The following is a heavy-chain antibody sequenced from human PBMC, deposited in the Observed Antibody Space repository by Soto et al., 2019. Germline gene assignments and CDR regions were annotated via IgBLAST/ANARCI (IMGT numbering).Heavy chain of an antibody. CDR1: GFSLTASGDG. V-gene: IGHV2-5*01. J-gene: IGHJ4*02. D-gene: IGHD2-2*01. CDR2: VYWNDDW. Sequence: QITLKESGPTLVKPTQTLTLTCTFSGFSLTASGDGVGWIRQPPGKALEWLALVYWNDDWRHSPSLQSRLTITKDSSRNQVVLTMTNMDAEDTATYYCAHGYCTTSSCYGFDYWGQGTLVTVSS. CDR3: AHGYCTTSSCYGFDY.